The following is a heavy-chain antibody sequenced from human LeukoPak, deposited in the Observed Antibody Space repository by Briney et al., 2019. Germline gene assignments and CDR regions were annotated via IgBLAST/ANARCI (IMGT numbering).Heavy chain of an antibody. V-gene: IGHV3-48*03. CDR3: ARVAGCSGGSCYSYNYYYDGMYV. J-gene: IGHJ6*04. CDR2: ISSSGSTI. Sequence: PGGSLRLSCAASGFTFRSFDMNEVRQAPGKGLEWVSYISSSGSTIYYADSVKGRFTISRDNAKNSLYLRMNSLRAETTAVYYCARVAGCSGGSCYSYNYYYDGMYVLGGGTTLSVSS. D-gene: IGHD2-15*01. CDR1: GFTFRSFD.